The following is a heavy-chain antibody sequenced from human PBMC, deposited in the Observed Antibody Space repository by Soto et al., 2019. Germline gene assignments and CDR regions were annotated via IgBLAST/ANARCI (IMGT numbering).Heavy chain of an antibody. D-gene: IGHD6-19*01. CDR1: GFTFSVYS. V-gene: IGHV3-48*02. J-gene: IGHJ4*02. Sequence: EVQLVESGGDLVQRGGSLRLSCVASGFTFSVYSMNWVRQAPGKGLEWFSYINSDTKTIKYADSVKGRFTISRDNAKNSVYLQMNSQRDEDTAVYYCARSVEGHFDYWGQGTVVTVSS. CDR3: ARSVEGHFDY. CDR2: INSDTKTI.